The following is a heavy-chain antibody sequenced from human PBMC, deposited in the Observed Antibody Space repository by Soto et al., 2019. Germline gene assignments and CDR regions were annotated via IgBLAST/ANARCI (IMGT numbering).Heavy chain of an antibody. Sequence: GGSLRLSCAASGFTFSSYGMHWVRQAPGKGLEWVAVISYVGSNKYYADSVKGRFTISRDNSKNTLYLQMNSLRAEDTAVYYCAKSGYVLSGDDYWGQGTLVTVSS. CDR2: ISYVGSNK. CDR1: GFTFSSYG. D-gene: IGHD3-16*01. J-gene: IGHJ4*02. CDR3: AKSGYVLSGDDY. V-gene: IGHV3-30*18.